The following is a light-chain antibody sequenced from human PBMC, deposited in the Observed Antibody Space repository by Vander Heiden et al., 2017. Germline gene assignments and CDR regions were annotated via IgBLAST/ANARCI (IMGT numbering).Light chain of an antibody. CDR1: QSVSSN. J-gene: IGKJ2*01. CDR3: QQDNNWPYT. Sequence: EIVMTQSPATLSVSPGERATLSCRASQSVSSNLAWYQQKPGQAPRLLIYGASTRATGIPARFSGSGSGTEITLTISGLQSEDFAVYYCQQDNNWPYTFGQGTKLEIK. CDR2: GAS. V-gene: IGKV3-15*01.